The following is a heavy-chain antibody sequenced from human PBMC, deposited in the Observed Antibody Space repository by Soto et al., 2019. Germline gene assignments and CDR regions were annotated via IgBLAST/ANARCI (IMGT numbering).Heavy chain of an antibody. Sequence: PGGALSLSCAAPGFSFSDYYIHWIRWAPGRGREWNSYISGNGEIIQYAASVRGRFTISSDNAKNSLYLQMNSLKAEDTAVYYCESDNGLEGDDFDIWGEGT. CDR2: ISGNGEII. CDR1: GFSFSDYY. CDR3: ESDNGLEGDDFDI. D-gene: IGHD1-1*01. J-gene: IGHJ3*02. V-gene: IGHV3-11*04.